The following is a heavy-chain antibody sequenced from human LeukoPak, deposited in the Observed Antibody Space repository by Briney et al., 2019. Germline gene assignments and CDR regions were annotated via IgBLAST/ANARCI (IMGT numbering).Heavy chain of an antibody. CDR1: GFTFDDYA. V-gene: IGHV3-9*01. D-gene: IGHD1-26*01. CDR2: ISWNSGSI. CDR3: AKDLAPYGIVVVTGFDY. J-gene: IGHJ4*02. Sequence: GRSLRLSCAASGFTFDDYAMRWVRQAPGKGLEWVSGISWNSGSIGYADSVKGRFTISRDNAKNSLYLQMNSLRAEDTALYYCAKDLAPYGIVVVTGFDYWGQGTLVTVSS.